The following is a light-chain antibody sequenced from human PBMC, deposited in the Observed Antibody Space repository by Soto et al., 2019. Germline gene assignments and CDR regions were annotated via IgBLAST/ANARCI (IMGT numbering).Light chain of an antibody. CDR2: YYSDSDK. CDR3: MIWPSNGYV. J-gene: IGLJ1*01. V-gene: IGLV5-37*01. Sequence: QLVLAQPPSSSASPGESARLTCTLPSDINVGSYNIYWYQQKPGSSPRYLLYYYSDSDKGQGSGVPSRFSGSKDASANTGILLISGLQSEDEADYYCMIWPSNGYVFGTGTKSPS. CDR1: SDINVGSYN.